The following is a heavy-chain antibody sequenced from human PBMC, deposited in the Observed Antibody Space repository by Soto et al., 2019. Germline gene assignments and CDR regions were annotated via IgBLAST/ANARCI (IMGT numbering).Heavy chain of an antibody. D-gene: IGHD4-17*01. CDR1: GGSISSGGYY. CDR2: IYYSGST. CDR3: ARDAGLVAVHDYGDNWFGP. J-gene: IGHJ5*02. Sequence: SETLSLTCTVSGGSISSGGYYWSWIRQHPGKGLEWIGYIYYSGSTYYNPSLKSRVTISVDTSKNQFSLKLSSVTAADTAVYYCARDAGLVAVHDYGDNWFGPWGQGTLVPVSS. V-gene: IGHV4-31*03.